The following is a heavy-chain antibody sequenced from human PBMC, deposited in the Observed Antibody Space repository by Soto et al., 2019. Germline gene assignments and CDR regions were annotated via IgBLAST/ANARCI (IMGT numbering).Heavy chain of an antibody. D-gene: IGHD5-18*01. Sequence: ASVKVSCKASGYTFTSYGISWVRQAPGQGLEWMGWISNYDGDSKYAEDLQGRVIMTTDTSTSTAYMELRSLRADDTATYYCGRSDSNGYYYYGMDVWGQGTTVTVSS. CDR1: GYTFTSYG. CDR2: ISNYDGDS. CDR3: GRSDSNGYYYYGMDV. V-gene: IGHV1-18*01. J-gene: IGHJ6*02.